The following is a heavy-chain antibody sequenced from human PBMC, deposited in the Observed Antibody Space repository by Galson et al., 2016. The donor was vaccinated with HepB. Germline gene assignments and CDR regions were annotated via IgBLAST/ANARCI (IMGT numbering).Heavy chain of an antibody. CDR2: IYNRGPT. CDR1: GDSTSSGSHY. Sequence: TLSLTCAVSGDSTSSGSHYWSWIRQSAGKGLEWVGRIYNRGPTGTNFNPSLKSRVTTSLDMAQNQFSLKMTSVTAADTAVYYCARGSGYNNGYYEGYYFDYWGLGTEVIVSA. CDR3: ARGSGYNNGYYEGYYFDY. V-gene: IGHV4-61*02. D-gene: IGHD3-3*01. J-gene: IGHJ4*02.